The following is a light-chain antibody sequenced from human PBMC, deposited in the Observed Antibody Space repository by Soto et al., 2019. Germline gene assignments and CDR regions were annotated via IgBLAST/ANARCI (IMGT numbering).Light chain of an antibody. CDR2: DSD. J-gene: IGLJ2*01. CDR3: GAWDGSLSVVL. CDR1: SANIGNNY. V-gene: IGLV1-51*01. Sequence: QSVLTQPPSVSAAPGQKVTISCSGSSANIGNNYVSWYQHLPGTAPKLVIYDSDKRPSEIPDRFSGSKSGTSATLDITGLQTGHEADYYCGAWDGSLSVVLFGGGTKLTVL.